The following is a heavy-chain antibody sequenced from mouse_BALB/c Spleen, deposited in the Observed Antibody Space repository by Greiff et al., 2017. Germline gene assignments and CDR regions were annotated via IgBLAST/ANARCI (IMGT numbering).Heavy chain of an antibody. CDR2: IYPGNSDT. V-gene: IGHV1-5*01. Sequence: SGTVLARPGASVKMSCKASGYSFTSYWMHWVKQRPGQGLEWIGAIYPGNSDTSYNQKFKGKAKLTAVTSASTAYMELSSLTNEDSAVYYCTRADGYYVDWYFDVWGAGTTVTVSS. CDR3: TRADGYYVDWYFDV. J-gene: IGHJ1*01. D-gene: IGHD2-3*01. CDR1: GYSFTSYW.